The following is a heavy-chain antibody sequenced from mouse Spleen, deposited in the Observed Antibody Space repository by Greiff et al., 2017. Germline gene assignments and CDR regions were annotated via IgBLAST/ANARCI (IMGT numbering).Heavy chain of an antibody. V-gene: IGHV1-82*01. Sequence: VQLQQSGPELVKPGASVKISCKASGYAFSSSWMNWVKQRPGKGLEWIGRIYPGDGDTNYNGKFKGKATLTADKSSSTAYMQLSSLTSEDSAVYFCARKGYGSSWDYWGQGTTLTVSS. CDR3: ARKGYGSSWDY. CDR2: IYPGDGDT. D-gene: IGHD1-1*01. J-gene: IGHJ2*01. CDR1: GYAFSSSW.